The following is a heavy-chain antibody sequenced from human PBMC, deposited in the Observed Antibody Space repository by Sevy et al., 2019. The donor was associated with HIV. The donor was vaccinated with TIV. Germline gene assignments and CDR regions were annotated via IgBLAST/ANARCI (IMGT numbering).Heavy chain of an antibody. D-gene: IGHD3-3*01. Sequence: GGSLRLSCAASGFTVSSNYMSWVRQAPGKGLEWVSVIYSGGSTYYADSVKGRFTISRDSSKNTLYLQMNSLRAEDTAVYYCARDYFRDFWSGYYYGMDVWGQGTTVTVSS. CDR1: GFTVSSNY. CDR3: ARDYFRDFWSGYYYGMDV. CDR2: IYSGGST. J-gene: IGHJ6*02. V-gene: IGHV3-53*01.